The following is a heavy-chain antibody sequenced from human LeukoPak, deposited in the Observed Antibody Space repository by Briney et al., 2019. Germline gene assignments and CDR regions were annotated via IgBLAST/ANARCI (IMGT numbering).Heavy chain of an antibody. CDR3: ARSGSGWSTGYFQH. D-gene: IGHD6-19*01. J-gene: IGHJ1*01. Sequence: SVKVSCKASGGTFSSYAISWVRQAPGQGLEWMGGIIPIFGTANYAQKFQGRVTITADESTSTAYMELSSLRSEDTAVYYCARSGSGWSTGYFQHWGQGTLATVSS. V-gene: IGHV1-69*13. CDR1: GGTFSSYA. CDR2: IIPIFGTA.